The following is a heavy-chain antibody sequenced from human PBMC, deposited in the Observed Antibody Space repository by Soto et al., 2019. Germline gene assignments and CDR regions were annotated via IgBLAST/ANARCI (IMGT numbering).Heavy chain of an antibody. Sequence: SETLSLTCTVYGGSFSGYYWSWIRQPPGKGLEWIGEINHSGSTNYNPSLKSRVTISVDKSKNQFSLKLSSVTAADTAVYYCASVRGGYYYAMDVWGQGTTVTVSS. V-gene: IGHV4-34*01. D-gene: IGHD3-10*02. CDR2: INHSGST. CDR1: GGSFSGYY. J-gene: IGHJ6*02. CDR3: ASVRGGYYYAMDV.